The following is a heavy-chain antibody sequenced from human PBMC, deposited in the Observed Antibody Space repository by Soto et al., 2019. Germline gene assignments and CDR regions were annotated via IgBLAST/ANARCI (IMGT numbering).Heavy chain of an antibody. J-gene: IGHJ6*02. D-gene: IGHD2-15*01. CDR1: GGTLSTYS. CDR3: ARAPATCLGGSCYKGSQYYYDAMDV. Sequence: QVQLVQSGAEVKKPGSSVKVSCKVSGGTLSTYSITWVRQAPGQGLEWMGGIIPIFGTTTYAQKFQGRVTITADESTNTAYMELTSLRSADTALYYCARAPATCLGGSCYKGSQYYYDAMDVWGQGTTVTVSS. V-gene: IGHV1-69*01. CDR2: IIPIFGTT.